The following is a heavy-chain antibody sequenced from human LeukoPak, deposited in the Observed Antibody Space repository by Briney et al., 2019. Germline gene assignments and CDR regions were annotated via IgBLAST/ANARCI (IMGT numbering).Heavy chain of an antibody. D-gene: IGHD3-3*01. CDR3: ARHVVGDYDFWSGYPAY. CDR2: IYYSGSP. V-gene: IGHV4-39*01. J-gene: IGHJ4*02. CDR1: GGSISSSSYY. Sequence: SETLSHTCTVSGGSISSSSYYWGWIRQPPGKGLEWIGSIYYSGSPYYNPSLKSRVTISVDTSKNQFSLKLSSVTAADTAVYYCARHVVGDYDFWSGYPAYWGQGTLVTVSS.